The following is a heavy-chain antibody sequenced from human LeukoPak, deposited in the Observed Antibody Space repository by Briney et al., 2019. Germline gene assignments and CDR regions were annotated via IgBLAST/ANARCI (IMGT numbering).Heavy chain of an antibody. CDR1: GGSISSYY. V-gene: IGHV4-59*12. D-gene: IGHD1-26*01. Sequence: SETLSLTCTVSGGSISSYYWSWIRQPPGKGLEWIGYIYYSGSTNYNPSLKSRVTKSVDTSKNQFPLKLSSVTAADTAVYYCARDVKGAPFSYFDYWGQGTLVTVSS. CDR2: IYYSGST. CDR3: ARDVKGAPFSYFDY. J-gene: IGHJ4*02.